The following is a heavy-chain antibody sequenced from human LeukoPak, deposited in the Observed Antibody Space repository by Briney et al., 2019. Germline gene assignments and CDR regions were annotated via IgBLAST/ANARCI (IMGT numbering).Heavy chain of an antibody. CDR1: GGTFSSYA. D-gene: IGHD2-2*01. CDR2: IIPIFGTA. V-gene: IGHV1-69*01. Sequence: SVKVSCKASGGTFSSYAISWVRQAPGQGLEWMGGIIPIFGTANYARKFQGRVTITADESTSTAYMELSSLRSEDTAVYYCASSQLSDRYYYYMDVWGKGTTVTVSS. CDR3: ASSQLSDRYYYYMDV. J-gene: IGHJ6*03.